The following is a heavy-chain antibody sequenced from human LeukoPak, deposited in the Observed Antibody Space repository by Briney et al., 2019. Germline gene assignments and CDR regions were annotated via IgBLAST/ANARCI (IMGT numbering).Heavy chain of an antibody. CDR1: GGSISSGDYY. V-gene: IGHV4-30-4*01. D-gene: IGHD5-24*01. Sequence: SETLSLTCTVSGGSISSGDYYWSWIRQPPGKGLEWIGYIYYSGSTYYNPSLKSRVTISVDTSKNQFSLKLSSVTAADTAVYYCARVGGLHHAPYYFDYWGQGTLVTVSS. J-gene: IGHJ4*02. CDR2: IYYSGST. CDR3: ARVGGLHHAPYYFDY.